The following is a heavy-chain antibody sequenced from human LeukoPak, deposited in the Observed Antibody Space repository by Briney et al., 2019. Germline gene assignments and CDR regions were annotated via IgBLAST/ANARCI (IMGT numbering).Heavy chain of an antibody. CDR1: GFSFSDYY. CDR3: ARDYPLAYGVAGEASSDY. Sequence: GGSLRLSCAASGFSFSDYYISWIRQAPGKGLEWVSYISSGGSTTYYADSVKGRFTISRDNAQKSVYLQMNSLRVEDTAVYYCARDYPLAYGVAGEASSDYWGQGTLVTVSS. V-gene: IGHV3-11*01. D-gene: IGHD4-17*01. J-gene: IGHJ4*02. CDR2: ISSGGSTT.